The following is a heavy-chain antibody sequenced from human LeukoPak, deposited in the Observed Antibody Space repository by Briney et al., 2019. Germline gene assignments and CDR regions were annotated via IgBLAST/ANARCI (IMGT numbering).Heavy chain of an antibody. J-gene: IGHJ4*02. CDR1: GFTFSSYG. CDR2: IRYDGSNK. Sequence: GGSLRLSCAASGFTFSSYGMHWVRQAPGKGLEWVAFIRYDGSNKYYADSVKGRFTISRDNAKNSLYLQMNSLRAEDTAVYYCAKEDVAVLLYFGEPMGGYFDYWGQGTLVTVSS. D-gene: IGHD3-10*01. V-gene: IGHV3-30*02. CDR3: AKEDVAVLLYFGEPMGGYFDY.